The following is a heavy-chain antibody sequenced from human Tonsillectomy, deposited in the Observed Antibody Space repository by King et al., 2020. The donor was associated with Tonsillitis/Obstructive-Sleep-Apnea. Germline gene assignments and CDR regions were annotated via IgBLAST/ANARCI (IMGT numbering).Heavy chain of an antibody. V-gene: IGHV3-30*04. Sequence: VQLVESEGGVVQPGRSLRLSCAASGFTFSTYAMHWVRQAPGKGLEWVAIISYDGSNKYYADSVKGRFTISRDNSKNTLYLQMNSLRAEDTAVYYCASLYYDILTGYYEPYYYYYMDVWGKGTTVTVSS. CDR2: ISYDGSNK. CDR3: ASLYYDILTGYYEPYYYYYMDV. CDR1: GFTFSTYA. D-gene: IGHD3-9*01. J-gene: IGHJ6*03.